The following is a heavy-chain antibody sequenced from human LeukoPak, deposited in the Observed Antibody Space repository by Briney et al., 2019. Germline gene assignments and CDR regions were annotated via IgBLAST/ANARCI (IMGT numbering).Heavy chain of an antibody. D-gene: IGHD2-15*01. J-gene: IGHJ4*02. Sequence: GGSLRLSCAVSGFPLSSYAMSWVRQAPGKGREWVSATSSSDAGTYHAASVRGRFTISRDNSKKTLYPQMSSLRAEDAAVYYCARAPVTSCRGVYCYPFDYWGQGTLVTVSS. CDR2: TSSSDAGT. V-gene: IGHV3-23*01. CDR3: ARAPVTSCRGVYCYPFDY. CDR1: GFPLSSYA.